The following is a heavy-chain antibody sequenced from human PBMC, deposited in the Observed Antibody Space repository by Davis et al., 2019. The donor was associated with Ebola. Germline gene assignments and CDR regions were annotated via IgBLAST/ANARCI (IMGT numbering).Heavy chain of an antibody. D-gene: IGHD3-3*01. CDR3: ARDKKLSDFGYNWFDP. Sequence: ASVKVSCKASGYTFTGYYMHWVRQAPGQGLEWMGWINPNSGGTNYAQKFQGRVTMTRDTSISTAYMELSRLRSDDTAVYYCARDKKLSDFGYNWFDPWGQGTLVTVSS. V-gene: IGHV1-2*02. J-gene: IGHJ5*02. CDR1: GYTFTGYY. CDR2: INPNSGGT.